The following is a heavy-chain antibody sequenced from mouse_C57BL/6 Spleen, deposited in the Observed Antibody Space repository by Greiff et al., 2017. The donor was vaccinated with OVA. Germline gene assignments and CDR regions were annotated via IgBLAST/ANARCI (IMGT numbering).Heavy chain of an antibody. V-gene: IGHV1-81*01. J-gene: IGHJ2*01. CDR1: GYTFTSYG. Sequence: VQLQQSGAELARPGASVKLSCKASGYTFTSYGISWVKQRTGQGLEWIGEIYPRSGNTYYNEKFKGKATLTADKSSSTAYMELRSLTSEDSAVYICARLYYGSSYDYFDYWGQGTTLTVSS. CDR3: ARLYYGSSYDYFDY. CDR2: IYPRSGNT. D-gene: IGHD1-1*01.